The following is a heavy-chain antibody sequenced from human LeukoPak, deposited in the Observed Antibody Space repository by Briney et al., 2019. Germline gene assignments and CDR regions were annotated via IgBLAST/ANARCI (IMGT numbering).Heavy chain of an antibody. V-gene: IGHV3-21*01. J-gene: IGHJ4*02. CDR3: ARFTLKTPPTD. CDR1: GFTFSVYS. Sequence: KPGGSLRLSCAASGFTFSVYSMNWVRQAPGKGLEWVSSISSSSSYIYYADSVKGRFTISRDNAKNSLFLQMNSLRAEDTAVYYCARFTLKTPPTDWGQGTLVTVSS. CDR2: ISSSSSYI.